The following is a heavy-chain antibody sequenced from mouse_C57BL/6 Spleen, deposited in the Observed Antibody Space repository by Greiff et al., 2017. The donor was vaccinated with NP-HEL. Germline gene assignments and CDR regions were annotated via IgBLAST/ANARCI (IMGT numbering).Heavy chain of an antibody. CDR1: GYTFTSYW. D-gene: IGHD2-5*01. Sequence: QVQLQQPGAELVKPGASVKMSCKASGYTFTSYWITWVKQRPGQGLEWIGDIYPGSGSTNYNEKFKSKATLTVDTSSSTAYMQLSSLTSEDCAVYYCASRYSNYVVDYWGQGTTLTGSS. V-gene: IGHV1-55*01. CDR2: IYPGSGST. CDR3: ASRYSNYVVDY. J-gene: IGHJ2*01.